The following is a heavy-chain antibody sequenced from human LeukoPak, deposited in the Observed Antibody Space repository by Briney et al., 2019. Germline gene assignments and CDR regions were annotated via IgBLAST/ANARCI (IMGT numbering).Heavy chain of an antibody. CDR2: IYTSGST. CDR3: ARTRGASGYSFRFDY. D-gene: IGHD3-22*01. Sequence: SETLSLTCAVYGGSFSGYYWSWIRQPAGKGLEWIGRIYTSGSTNYNPSLKSRVTISVDTSKNQFSLKLSSVTAADTAVYYCARTRGASGYSFRFDYWGQGTLVTVSS. V-gene: IGHV4-59*10. CDR1: GGSFSGYY. J-gene: IGHJ4*02.